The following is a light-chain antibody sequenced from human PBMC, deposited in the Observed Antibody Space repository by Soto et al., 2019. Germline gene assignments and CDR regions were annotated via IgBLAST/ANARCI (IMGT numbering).Light chain of an antibody. CDR3: GTWDTSLNAFDV. J-gene: IGLJ1*01. V-gene: IGLV1-51*01. CDR2: DNT. Sequence: QSVLTQPPSVSGAPGQRVTISCTGNSSNIGAGFDAHWYQQVPGTAPKLLIFDNTKRPSGIPDRFSGFKSGTSATLDIAGLQTGDEADYYCGTWDTSLNAFDVFGSGTKLTVL. CDR1: SSNIGAGF.